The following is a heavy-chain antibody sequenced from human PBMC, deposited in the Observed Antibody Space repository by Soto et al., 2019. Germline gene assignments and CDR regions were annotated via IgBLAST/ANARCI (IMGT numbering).Heavy chain of an antibody. CDR1: GYTFPSQN. CDR2: INPSIGTT. J-gene: IGHJ4*02. D-gene: IGHD1-26*01. Sequence: ASVKVSCKASGYTFPSQNMHWVRQAPGQGLEWMGVINPSIGTTTYAQKFQGRVTMTSDTSTSSVYMEVSSLRSEDTAVYYCISTLGARFDYWGQGTLVTVSS. CDR3: ISTLGARFDY. V-gene: IGHV1-46*03.